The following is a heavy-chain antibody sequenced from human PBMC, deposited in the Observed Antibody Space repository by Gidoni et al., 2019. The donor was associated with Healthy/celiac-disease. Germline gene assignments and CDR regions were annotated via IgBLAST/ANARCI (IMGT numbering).Heavy chain of an antibody. CDR1: GFTFSSYS. J-gene: IGHJ2*01. CDR3: ARAGESSSSSGYWYFDL. Sequence: EVQLVESGGGLVKPGGSLRLSCAASGFTFSSYSMNWVRQAPGKGLEWVSSISSSSSYIYYADSVKGRFTISRDNAKNSLYLQMNSLRAEDTAVYYCARAGESSSSSGYWYFDLWGRGTLVTVSS. V-gene: IGHV3-21*01. D-gene: IGHD6-6*01. CDR2: ISSSSSYI.